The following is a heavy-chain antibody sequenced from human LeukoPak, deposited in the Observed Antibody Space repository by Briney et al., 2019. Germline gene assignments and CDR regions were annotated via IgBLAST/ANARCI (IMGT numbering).Heavy chain of an antibody. Sequence: SVKVSCTASGGTFSSYAISWVRQAPGQGLEWMGGIIPIFGTANYAQKFQGRVTITADESTSTAYMELSSLRSEDTAVYYCARVSGSYFPWSYYFDYWGQGTLVTVSS. CDR3: ARVSGSYFPWSYYFDY. J-gene: IGHJ4*02. CDR1: GGTFSSYA. D-gene: IGHD1-26*01. CDR2: IIPIFGTA. V-gene: IGHV1-69*13.